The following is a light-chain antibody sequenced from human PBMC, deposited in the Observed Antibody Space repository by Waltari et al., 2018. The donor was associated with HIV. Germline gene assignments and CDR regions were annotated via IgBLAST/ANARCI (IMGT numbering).Light chain of an antibody. CDR1: ISNLGKNT. CDR2: NNN. CDR3: ASWDDRLSGQGV. Sequence: QPMLTQPPSASGIPGQRVTIPCSATISNLGKNTDPWYQQFPGTAPKLLIYNNNQRPSGVPDRFSGSKSGSSASLAIRGLQSEDEADYYCASWDDRLSGQGVFGGGTRLTVL. J-gene: IGLJ3*02. V-gene: IGLV1-44*01.